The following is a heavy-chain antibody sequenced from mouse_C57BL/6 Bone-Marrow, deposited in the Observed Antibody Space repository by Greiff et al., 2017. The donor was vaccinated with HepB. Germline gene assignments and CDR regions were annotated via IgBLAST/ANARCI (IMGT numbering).Heavy chain of an antibody. CDR1: GFTFSSYG. D-gene: IGHD1-1*01. J-gene: IGHJ1*03. Sequence: EVKLMESGGDLVKPGGSLKLSCAASGFTFSSYGMSWVRQTPDKRLEWVATISSGGSYTYYPDSVKGRFTISRDNAKNTLYLQRSSLKSEDTAMYYCASPIYYYGSSYLYWDFDVWGTGTTVTVSS. CDR2: ISSGGSYT. CDR3: ASPIYYYGSSYLYWDFDV. V-gene: IGHV5-6*01.